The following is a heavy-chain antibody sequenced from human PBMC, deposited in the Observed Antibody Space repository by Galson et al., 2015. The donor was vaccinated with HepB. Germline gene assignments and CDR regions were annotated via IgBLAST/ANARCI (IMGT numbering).Heavy chain of an antibody. CDR2: ISAYNGNT. CDR1: GYTFNNYG. V-gene: IGHV1-18*01. J-gene: IGHJ6*02. Sequence: SVKVSCKASGYTFNNYGITWVRQAPGQGLEWMGWISAYNGNTNYAQKLQGRVTMTTDTSTSTAHMELRSLRSDDTAVYYCARTHDSSGYPSYYDGMDVWGQGTTVTVSS. D-gene: IGHD3-22*01. CDR3: ARTHDSSGYPSYYDGMDV.